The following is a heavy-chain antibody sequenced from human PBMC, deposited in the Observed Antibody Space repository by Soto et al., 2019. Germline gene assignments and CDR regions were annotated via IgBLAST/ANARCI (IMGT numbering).Heavy chain of an antibody. V-gene: IGHV1-69*12. CDR1: GDTSSNFA. J-gene: IGHJ6*01. D-gene: IGHD3-10*01. CDR2: IIPIDATV. Sequence: QVQLVQSGAEVKKPGSSVKVSYKASGDTSSNFALISWVRQAPGQGLEWMGGIIPIDATVNYAQKFQGRITLTADESTSTAYMDLGSLSSEDTAVYYCARDLLGFGYTYGDVWGQGTTVTVSS. CDR3: ARDLLGFGYTYGDV.